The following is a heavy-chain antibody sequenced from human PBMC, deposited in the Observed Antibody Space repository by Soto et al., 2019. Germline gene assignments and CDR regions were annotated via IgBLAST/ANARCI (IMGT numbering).Heavy chain of an antibody. CDR1: GFTFSAYY. CDR2: ITSSSDYT. Sequence: QEQLVESGGGLVRPGGSLRLSCAASGFTFSAYYMTWMRQAPGKGLEWVSYITSSSDYTNYAVSVKGRFTISRDNAKNSLYLPMNSLRVEDTAVYYCVREYYYGMDVWGQGTTVTVSS. J-gene: IGHJ6*02. CDR3: VREYYYGMDV. V-gene: IGHV3-11*05.